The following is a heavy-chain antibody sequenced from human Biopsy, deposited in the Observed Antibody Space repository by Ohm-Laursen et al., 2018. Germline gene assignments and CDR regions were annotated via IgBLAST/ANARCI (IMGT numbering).Heavy chain of an antibody. V-gene: IGHV3-33*01. J-gene: IGHJ6*02. D-gene: IGHD1-26*01. Sequence: SLRLSCAASGFTFSVYAIHWVRQAPGKGLEWVAIIWYDGSSEYYADSVKGRFTISRDNSKNTVYLQMNSLRVEDTAVYYCARDPIVGSKADGMDVWGQGTTVTVSS. CDR2: IWYDGSSE. CDR3: ARDPIVGSKADGMDV. CDR1: GFTFSVYA.